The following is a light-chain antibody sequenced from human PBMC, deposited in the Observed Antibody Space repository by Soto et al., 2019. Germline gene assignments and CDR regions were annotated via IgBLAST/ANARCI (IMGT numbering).Light chain of an antibody. CDR3: QQYGTSPDT. Sequence: EIVLTRSPGTLSLSPGEGATLSCRASQSVSSSNLAWYQQKPGQAPRLLIYDASTRASGIPDRFSGSGSGTDFTLTISRLEPEDFAVYYCQQYGTSPDTFGQGTKLEIK. V-gene: IGKV3-20*01. J-gene: IGKJ2*01. CDR2: DAS. CDR1: QSVSSSN.